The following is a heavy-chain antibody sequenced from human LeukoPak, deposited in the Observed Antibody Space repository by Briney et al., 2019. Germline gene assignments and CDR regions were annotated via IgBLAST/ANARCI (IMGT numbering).Heavy chain of an antibody. D-gene: IGHD1-26*01. V-gene: IGHV1-18*01. CDR3: ARDRRVGARSYFVY. Sequence: ASVKVSCKASGYTFTSYGISWVRQAPGQGLEWMGWISAYNGNTNYAQKLQGRVTMTTDTSTSTAYMELRSLRSDDTAVYYCARDRRVGARSYFVYWGQGTLHTVSS. J-gene: IGHJ4*02. CDR2: ISAYNGNT. CDR1: GYTFTSYG.